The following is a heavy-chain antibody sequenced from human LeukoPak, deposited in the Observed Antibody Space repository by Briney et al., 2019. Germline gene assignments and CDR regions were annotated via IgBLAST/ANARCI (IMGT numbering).Heavy chain of an antibody. D-gene: IGHD3-22*01. CDR1: GGSFSGYY. CDR3: ARRLYYDISGYLKYCFDY. V-gene: IGHV4-30-4*08. J-gene: IGHJ4*02. Sequence: KSSETLSLTCAVYGGSFSGYYWSWIRQPPGKGLEWIGYVYYSGSTYYNPSLKSRVTISVDTSKNQFSLKLSSVTAADTAVYYCARRLYYDISGYLKYCFDYWGQGTLVTVSS. CDR2: VYYSGST.